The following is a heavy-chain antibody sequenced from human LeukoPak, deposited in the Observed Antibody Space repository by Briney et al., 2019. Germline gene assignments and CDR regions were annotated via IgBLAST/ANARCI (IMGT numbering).Heavy chain of an antibody. J-gene: IGHJ4*02. CDR3: ARDPVSSSGYPQMDY. Sequence: GGSLRLSCAASGFTFSSYGTHWVRQAPGKGLEWVAVIWYDGSNKYYADSVKGRFTISRDNSKNTLYLQMNSLRAEDTAVYYCARDPVSSSGYPQMDYWGQGTLVTVSS. D-gene: IGHD3-22*01. V-gene: IGHV3-33*01. CDR2: IWYDGSNK. CDR1: GFTFSSYG.